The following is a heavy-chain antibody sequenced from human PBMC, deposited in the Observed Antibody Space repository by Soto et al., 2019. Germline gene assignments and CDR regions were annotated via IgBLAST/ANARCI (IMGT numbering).Heavy chain of an antibody. CDR1: GGSISSYY. D-gene: IGHD3-10*01. J-gene: IGHJ4*02. Sequence: SETLSLTCTVSGGSISSYYWSWIRQPPGKGLEWIGYIYYSGSTNYNPSLKSRVTISVDTSKNQFSLKLSSVTAADTVVYYCARDPDQGIETYFDYWGQGTLVTVSS. CDR2: IYYSGST. V-gene: IGHV4-59*01. CDR3: ARDPDQGIETYFDY.